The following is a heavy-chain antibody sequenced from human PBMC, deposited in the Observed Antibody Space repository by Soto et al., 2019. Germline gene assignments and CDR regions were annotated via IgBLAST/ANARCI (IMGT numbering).Heavy chain of an antibody. CDR1: GFTFSNYA. CDR3: ASDILDQLRYGPSYYYGMDV. Sequence: PGGSLRLSCTASGFTFSNYARHWVRQAPGKGLEWVAAISYDGSKNYYADSVKGRFTISTDNSQDTLYLQMNGLRAEDTAVYYCASDILDQLRYGPSYYYGMDVWGQGTTVTVSS. D-gene: IGHD2-2*02. V-gene: IGHV3-30-3*01. CDR2: ISYDGSKN. J-gene: IGHJ6*02.